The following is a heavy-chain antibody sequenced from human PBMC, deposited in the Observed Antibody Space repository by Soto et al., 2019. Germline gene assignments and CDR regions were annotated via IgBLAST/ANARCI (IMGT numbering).Heavy chain of an antibody. CDR2: INNSGSRT. Sequence: EVQLLESGGGFVQPGGSLRLSCAASGFTFSSYGMSWVRQAPGQGLEWVSSINNSGSRTYHADSVKGRFTISRDNSKNALDLQMNSLRAEATAVYYCAKARTDQSGTYFPFDYWGQGTLVTVSS. V-gene: IGHV3-23*01. J-gene: IGHJ4*02. CDR1: GFTFSSYG. CDR3: AKARTDQSGTYFPFDY. D-gene: IGHD1-26*01.